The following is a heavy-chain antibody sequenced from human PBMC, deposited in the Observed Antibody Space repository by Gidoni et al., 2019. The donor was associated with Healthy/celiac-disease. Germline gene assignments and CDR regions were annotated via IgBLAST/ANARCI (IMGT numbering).Heavy chain of an antibody. CDR1: GGTFSSYA. CDR2: IIPILGTA. D-gene: IGHD2-2*01. CDR3: ASGRYCSSTSCFLSLDY. Sequence: QVQLVQSGAEVKKPGSSVKVSCKASGGTFSSYAISWVRQALGQGLEWMGGIIPILGTANYAQKFQGRVTITADESTSTAYMELSSLRSEDTAVYYCASGRYCSSTSCFLSLDYWGQGTLVTVSS. V-gene: IGHV1-69*01. J-gene: IGHJ4*02.